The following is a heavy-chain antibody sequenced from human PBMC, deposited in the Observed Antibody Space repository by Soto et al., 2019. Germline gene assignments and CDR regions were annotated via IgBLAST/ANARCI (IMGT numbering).Heavy chain of an antibody. D-gene: IGHD6-19*01. CDR2: INPNSGGT. CDR1: GYTFTGYY. V-gene: IGHV1-2*02. CDR3: AAGPLAVAAYFDY. J-gene: IGHJ4*02. Sequence: GASVKVSCKASGYTFTGYYMHWVRQAPGQGLEWMGWINPNSGGTNYAQKFQGRVTMTRDTSISTAYMELSRLRSDDTAVYYCAAGPLAVAAYFDYWGQGTLVTVSS.